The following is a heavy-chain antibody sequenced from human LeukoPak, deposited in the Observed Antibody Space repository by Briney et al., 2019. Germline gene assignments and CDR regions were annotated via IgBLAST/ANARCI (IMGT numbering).Heavy chain of an antibody. Sequence: GASVKVSCKASGGTFSSYAISWVRQAPGQGLEWMGGIVPIFGTANYAQKFQGRVTITADESTSTAYMELSSLRSEDTAVYYCARDESSSWQTPKYWGQGTLVTVSS. D-gene: IGHD6-13*01. CDR2: IVPIFGTA. CDR3: ARDESSSWQTPKY. V-gene: IGHV1-69*13. J-gene: IGHJ4*02. CDR1: GGTFSSYA.